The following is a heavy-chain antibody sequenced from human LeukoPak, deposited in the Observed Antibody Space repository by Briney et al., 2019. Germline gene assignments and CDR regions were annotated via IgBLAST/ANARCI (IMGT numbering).Heavy chain of an antibody. CDR2: ISAYNGNT. D-gene: IGHD6-13*01. CDR1: GYTFTSYG. J-gene: IGHJ4*02. Sequence: ASVKVSCKASGYTFTSYGISWVRQAPGQGLEWMGWISAYNGNTNYAQKLQGRVTMTTDTSTSTAYMELRSLRSDDTAVYYCARDRIAAAGLVQRFSDYWGQGTLVTVSS. V-gene: IGHV1-18*01. CDR3: ARDRIAAAGLVQRFSDY.